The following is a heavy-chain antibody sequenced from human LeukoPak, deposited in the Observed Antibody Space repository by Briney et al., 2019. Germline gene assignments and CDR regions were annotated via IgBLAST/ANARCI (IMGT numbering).Heavy chain of an antibody. Sequence: SETLSLTCTVSGGSISSGDYYWSWIRQPPGKGLEWIGYIYYSGSTYYNPSLKSRVTISVDTSKNQFSLELSSVTAADTAVYYCARASPTNWFDPWGQGTLVTVSS. CDR3: ARASPTNWFDP. CDR1: GGSISSGDYY. V-gene: IGHV4-30-4*08. CDR2: IYYSGST. D-gene: IGHD4-17*01. J-gene: IGHJ5*02.